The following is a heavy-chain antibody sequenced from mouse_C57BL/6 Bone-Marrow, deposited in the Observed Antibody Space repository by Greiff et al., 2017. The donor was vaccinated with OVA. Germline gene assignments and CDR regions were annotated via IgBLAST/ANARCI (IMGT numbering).Heavy chain of an antibody. CDR2: IWTGGGT. J-gene: IGHJ2*01. V-gene: IGHV2-9-1*01. D-gene: IGHD2-4*01. Sequence: QVQLQQSGPGLVAPSQSLSITCTVSGFSLTSYAISWVRQPPGKGLEWLGVIWTGGGTNYNSALKSRLSISKDNSKSQVFLKMNSLQTDDTARYYCARNWYYDYDLFDYWGQGTTLTVSS. CDR3: ARNWYYDYDLFDY. CDR1: GFSLTSYA.